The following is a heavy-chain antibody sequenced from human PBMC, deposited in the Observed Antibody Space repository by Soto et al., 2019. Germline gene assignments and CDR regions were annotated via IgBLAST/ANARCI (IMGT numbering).Heavy chain of an antibody. CDR2: IIPIFGTA. V-gene: IGHV1-69*13. D-gene: IGHD2-15*01. Sequence: SVKVSCKASGGTFSSYAISWVRQAPGQGLEWMGGIIPIFGTANYAQKFQGRVTITADESTSTAYMELSSLRSEDTAVYYCARHPGGRGYYYGMDVWGQGTTVTVAS. CDR1: GGTFSSYA. CDR3: ARHPGGRGYYYGMDV. J-gene: IGHJ6*02.